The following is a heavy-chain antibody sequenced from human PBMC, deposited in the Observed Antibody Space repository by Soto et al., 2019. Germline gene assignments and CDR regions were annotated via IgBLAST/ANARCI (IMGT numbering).Heavy chain of an antibody. CDR1: GGSFSGYY. CDR3: ARAGYSSSWYPGYGMDV. Sequence: PSETLSLTCAVYGGSFSGYYWIWIRQPPGKGLEWIGEINHSGSTNYNPSLKSRVTISVDTSKNQFSLKLSSVTAADTAVYYCARAGYSSSWYPGYGMDVWGQGTTVTVSS. CDR2: INHSGST. J-gene: IGHJ6*02. D-gene: IGHD6-13*01. V-gene: IGHV4-34*01.